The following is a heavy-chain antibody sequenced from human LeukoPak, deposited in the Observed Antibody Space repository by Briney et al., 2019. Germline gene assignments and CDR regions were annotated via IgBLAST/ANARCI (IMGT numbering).Heavy chain of an antibody. V-gene: IGHV1-2*02. D-gene: IGHD3-10*01. CDR2: INPNSGGT. CDR1: GYTFTGYY. CDR3: AHLWFGELLHDY. Sequence: GESLKISCKGSGYTFTGYYMHWVRQAPGQGLEWMGWINPNSGGTNYAQKFQGRVTMTRDTSISTAYMELSRLRSDDTAVYYCAHLWFGELLHDYWGQGTLVTVSS. J-gene: IGHJ4*02.